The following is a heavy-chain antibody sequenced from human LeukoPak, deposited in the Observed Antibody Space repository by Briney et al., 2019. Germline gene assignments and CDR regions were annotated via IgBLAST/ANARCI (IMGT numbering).Heavy chain of an antibody. CDR1: GFTFSDYY. J-gene: IGHJ4*02. Sequence: GGSLRLSCAASGFTFSDYYMSWIRQAPGKGLEWVSYISSSGSTIYYADSVKGRFTISRDNARNSLYLQMNSLRAEDTAVYYCAREDSYGSFDYWGQGTLVTVSS. V-gene: IGHV3-11*04. D-gene: IGHD5-18*01. CDR3: AREDSYGSFDY. CDR2: ISSSGSTI.